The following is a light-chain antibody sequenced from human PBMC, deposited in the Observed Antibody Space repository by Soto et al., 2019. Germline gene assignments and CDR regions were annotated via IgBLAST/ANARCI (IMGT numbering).Light chain of an antibody. CDR2: VVS. CDR1: SSDVGAYKY. V-gene: IGLV2-8*01. J-gene: IGLJ3*02. Sequence: QSALTQPPSASGSPGQSVTISCTGTSSDVGAYKYVSWYQQYPGKAPKLMTYVVSKRPSGVPDRVSGSKSGNTASLTGSGLQAEAEDDYYSSSYGSSDIWVFGGGTKLTVL. CDR3: SSYGSSDIWV.